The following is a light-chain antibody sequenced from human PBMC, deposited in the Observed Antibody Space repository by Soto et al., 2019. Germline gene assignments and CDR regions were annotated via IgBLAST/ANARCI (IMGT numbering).Light chain of an antibody. CDR2: KAS. J-gene: IGKJ1*01. CDR1: QSITIW. Sequence: DIQMTQSPSTLSASVGDRVTITCRASQSITIWLAWYQQKPGKAPNLLIYKASILKSGVPSRFSGSGSGTEFTLTISSLQPDDFATYYCQQYSSYSWTFGQGTKVEIK. CDR3: QQYSSYSWT. V-gene: IGKV1-5*03.